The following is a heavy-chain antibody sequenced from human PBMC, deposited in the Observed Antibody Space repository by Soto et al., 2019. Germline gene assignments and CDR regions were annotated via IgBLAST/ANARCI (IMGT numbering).Heavy chain of an antibody. Sequence: SETLSLTCTVSGGSISSYYWSWIRQPPGKGLEWIGYIYYSGSTNYNPSLKSRVTISLDTSKNQFSLKLSSVTAADTAVYYCARIPYYYDSSGYYYYYGMDVWGQGTTVTVSS. CDR3: ARIPYYYDSSGYYYYYGMDV. J-gene: IGHJ6*02. V-gene: IGHV4-59*01. CDR1: GGSISSYY. CDR2: IYYSGST. D-gene: IGHD3-22*01.